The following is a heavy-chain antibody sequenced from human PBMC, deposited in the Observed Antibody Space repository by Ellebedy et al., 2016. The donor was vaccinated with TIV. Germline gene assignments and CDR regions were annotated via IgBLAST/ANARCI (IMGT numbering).Heavy chain of an antibody. Sequence: GESLKISCAVSGFTFSSYEMNWIRQAPGRGLEWVSTVSYTGAATYFADSVKGRFTISRDNSKNTLYLHMDSLRAADTAIYYCAKVMTGYSYAPDDFWGQGTLVTVSS. J-gene: IGHJ4*02. CDR1: GFTFSSYE. V-gene: IGHV3-23*01. CDR2: VSYTGAAT. CDR3: AKVMTGYSYAPDDF. D-gene: IGHD5-18*01.